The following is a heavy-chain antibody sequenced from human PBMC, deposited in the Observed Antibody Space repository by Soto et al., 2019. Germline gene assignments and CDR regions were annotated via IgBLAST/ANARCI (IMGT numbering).Heavy chain of an antibody. V-gene: IGHV4-30-4*01. CDR3: ARVIYSYGDVDS. CDR1: GGSINSGDYY. Sequence: QVQLQESGPGLVKPSQTLSLTCTVSGGSINSGDYYWSWIRQPPGKGLEWIGYIQYSGSAYYSPSLKSRLTISVDTSTNQFSLKLSSVTAADTAVYYCARVIYSYGDVDSCGQGALVIVS. CDR2: IQYSGSA. D-gene: IGHD5-18*01. J-gene: IGHJ4*02.